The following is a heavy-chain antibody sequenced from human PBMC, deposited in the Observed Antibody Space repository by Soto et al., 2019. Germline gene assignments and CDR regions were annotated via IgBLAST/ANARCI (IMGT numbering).Heavy chain of an antibody. V-gene: IGHV2-70*17. CDR3: ARMTSGSPFDY. CDR1: GFSLSTGGMC. J-gene: IGHJ4*02. CDR2: IDWDDDR. D-gene: IGHD3-10*01. Sequence: ASGPTLVNPTQTLTLTCTFSGFSLSTGGMCVTWIRQPPGKALEWLARIDWDDDRFYSTSLKTRLTISKDTSKNQVVFTMSNMDPVVTATYYCARMTSGSPFDYWGQGILVTVSS.